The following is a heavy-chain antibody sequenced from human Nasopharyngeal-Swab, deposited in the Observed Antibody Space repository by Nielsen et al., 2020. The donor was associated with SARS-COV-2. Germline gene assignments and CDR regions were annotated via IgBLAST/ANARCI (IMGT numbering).Heavy chain of an antibody. D-gene: IGHD1-1*01. Sequence: GESLKISCAASGFTFSSYVMHWVRQAPGKVLEWVAVISYDGSNKYYADSVKGRFTISRDNSKNTLYLQMNSLRAEDTAVYYCARADWNDPTTFDYWGQGTLVTVSS. CDR2: ISYDGSNK. CDR3: ARADWNDPTTFDY. J-gene: IGHJ4*02. CDR1: GFTFSSYV. V-gene: IGHV3-30-3*01.